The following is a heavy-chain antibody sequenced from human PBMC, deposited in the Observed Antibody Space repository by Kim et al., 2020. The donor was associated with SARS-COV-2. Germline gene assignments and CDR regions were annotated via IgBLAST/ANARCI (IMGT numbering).Heavy chain of an antibody. J-gene: IGHJ5*02. Sequence: SETLSLTCTVSGGSISSSSYYWGWIRQPPGKGLEWIGSIYYSGSTYYNPSLKSRVTISVDTSKNQFSLKLSSVTAADTAVYYCASHLYGGLLVGAMLNNWFDPWGQGTLVTVSS. CDR1: GGSISSSSYY. D-gene: IGHD1-26*01. V-gene: IGHV4-39*01. CDR2: IYYSGST. CDR3: ASHLYGGLLVGAMLNNWFDP.